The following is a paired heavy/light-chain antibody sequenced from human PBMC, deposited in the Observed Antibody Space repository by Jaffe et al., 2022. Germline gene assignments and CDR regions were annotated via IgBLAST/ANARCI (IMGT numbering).Light chain of an antibody. V-gene: IGKV1-5*03. J-gene: IGKJ4*01. Sequence: DIQMTQSPSTLSASVGDRVTITCRASQSISSWLAWYQQKPGKAPKLLIYKASSLESGVPSRFSGSGSGTEFTLTISSLQPDDFATYYCQQYNSYSLTFGGGTKVEIK. CDR2: KAS. CDR3: QQYNSYSLT. CDR1: QSISSW.
Heavy chain of an antibody. V-gene: IGHV3-9*01. CDR2: ISWNSGSI. Sequence: EVQLVESGGGLVQPGRSLRLSCAASGFTFDDYAMHWVRQAPGKGLEWVSGISWNSGSIGYADSVKGRFTISRDNAKNSLYLQMNSLRAEDTALYYCAKDVTYYDFWSGYSEHPFDAFDIWGQGTMVTVSS. CDR3: AKDVTYYDFWSGYSEHPFDAFDI. D-gene: IGHD3-3*01. J-gene: IGHJ3*02. CDR1: GFTFDDYA.